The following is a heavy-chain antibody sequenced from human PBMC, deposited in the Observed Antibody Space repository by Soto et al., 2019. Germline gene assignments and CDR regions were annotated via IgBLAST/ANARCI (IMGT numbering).Heavy chain of an antibody. J-gene: IGHJ4*02. CDR3: ARPPFYYDSSYSGY. CDR1: GFIFSSYA. Sequence: GGSLRLSCAASGFIFSSYAMSWVRQAPGKGLEWVSYISSSGSSIYYADSVKGRFTISRDNAKNSLYLQMNSLRAEDTAVYYCARPPFYYDSSYSGYWGQGTLVTVSS. CDR2: ISSSGSSI. D-gene: IGHD3-22*01. V-gene: IGHV3-48*03.